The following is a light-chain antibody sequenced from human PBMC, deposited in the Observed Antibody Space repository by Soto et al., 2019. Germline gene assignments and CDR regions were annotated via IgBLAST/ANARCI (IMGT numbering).Light chain of an antibody. Sequence: EIVLTQTPGTLSLSPGERATLSCRASQTFTTSSLAWYQQKPGQAPRLLISGASNRATGIPDRFSGSGSGTDFTLTISRLEPEDFAVYYCQQYDRSPRTFGQGTKVDI. J-gene: IGKJ1*01. V-gene: IGKV3-20*01. CDR2: GAS. CDR1: QTFTTSS. CDR3: QQYDRSPRT.